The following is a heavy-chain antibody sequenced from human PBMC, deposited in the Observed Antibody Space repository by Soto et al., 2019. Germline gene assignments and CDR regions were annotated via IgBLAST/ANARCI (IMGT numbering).Heavy chain of an antibody. CDR3: ARNVPLGELVWDY. J-gene: IGHJ4*02. CDR2: IHYSGST. V-gene: IGHV4-31*03. CDR1: GGSISSGGHY. D-gene: IGHD1-7*01. Sequence: QVQLQESGPGLVKPSQTLSLTCTVSGGSISSGGHYWTWIRQHPGKGLEWIGDIHYSGSTYYNPSLKSRVTISVDTSKNQFSLKLTSVTAADTAVYYWARNVPLGELVWDYWGQGTLVTVSS.